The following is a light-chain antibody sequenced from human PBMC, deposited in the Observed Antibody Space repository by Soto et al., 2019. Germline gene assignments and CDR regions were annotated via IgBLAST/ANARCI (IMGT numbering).Light chain of an antibody. CDR2: CAS. J-gene: IGKJ3*01. Sequence: VLTQSPGTLSLSPGGGTPTSCRASQSVSAYYVGWDQEKRGQGPRVLIYCASSRATCIPDRVSGSGSGTNFTLTSSRLEPGDFSVFYCRQYWTVPLPFGPGTKVDNK. CDR1: QSVSAYY. CDR3: RQYWTVPLP. V-gene: IGKV3-20*01.